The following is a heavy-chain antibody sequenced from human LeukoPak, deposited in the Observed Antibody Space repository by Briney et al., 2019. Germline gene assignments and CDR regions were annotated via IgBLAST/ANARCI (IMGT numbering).Heavy chain of an antibody. V-gene: IGHV3-48*01. CDR3: AREDDSSGYYYGTDAFDI. CDR2: VTSSSSTI. D-gene: IGHD3-22*01. Sequence: GGSLRLSCAASGFTFSSYSMNWVRQAPGKGLEWISYVTSSSSTIYYADSVKGRFTISRDNAKNSLYLQMNSLRAEDTAVYYCAREDDSSGYYYGTDAFDIWGQGTMVTVSS. CDR1: GFTFSSYS. J-gene: IGHJ3*02.